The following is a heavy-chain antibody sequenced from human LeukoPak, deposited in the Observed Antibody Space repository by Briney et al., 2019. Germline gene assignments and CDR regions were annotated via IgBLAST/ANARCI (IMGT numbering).Heavy chain of an antibody. CDR3: ARKYNWNDGRYYYYYMDV. CDR2: LYYNGRT. J-gene: IGHJ6*03. Sequence: SETLSLTCSVSGYSISNGYYWGWIRQPPGKGLEWIGSLYYNGRTFYNPSLKSRVSLSVDTSNNQFSLKLSSVTAADTAVYYCARKYNWNDGRYYYYYMDVWGKGTTVTVSS. CDR1: GYSISNGYY. D-gene: IGHD1-1*01. V-gene: IGHV4-38-2*01.